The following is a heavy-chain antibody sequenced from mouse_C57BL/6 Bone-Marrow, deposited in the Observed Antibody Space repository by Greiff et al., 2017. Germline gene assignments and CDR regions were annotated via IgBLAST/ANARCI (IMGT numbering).Heavy chain of an antibody. CDR2: IDPSDSYT. V-gene: IGHV1-50*01. CDR1: GYTFTSYW. J-gene: IGHJ1*03. Sequence: QVQLQQPGAELVKPGASVKLSCKASGYTFTSYWMQWVKQRPGQGLEWIGEIDPSDSYTNYNQKSKGKATLTVDTSSSTAYMQLSSLTSEDSAVYYCAREDYGSTFDVWGTGTTVTVSS. CDR3: AREDYGSTFDV. D-gene: IGHD1-1*01.